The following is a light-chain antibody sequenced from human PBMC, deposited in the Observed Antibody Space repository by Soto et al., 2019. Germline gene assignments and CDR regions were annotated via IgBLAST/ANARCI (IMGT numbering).Light chain of an antibody. J-gene: IGLJ1*01. CDR1: TGAVTSGHY. V-gene: IGLV7-46*01. Sequence: HAVVTQEPPLTVSPGGTVTLTCGSSTGAVTSGHYPYWFQQKPGQAPRTLIYDTSNKHSWTPARFSGSLLGGKAALTLSGAQPEDEAEYYCLLSYSGARPYVFGTGTKLTVL. CDR3: LLSYSGARPYV. CDR2: DTS.